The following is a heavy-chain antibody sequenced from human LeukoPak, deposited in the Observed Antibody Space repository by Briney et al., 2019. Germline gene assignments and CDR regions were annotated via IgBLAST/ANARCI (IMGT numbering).Heavy chain of an antibody. CDR2: TSSDSTTI. Sequence: GGSLRLSCAASGFTFSSYAMNWVRQAPGKGLEWVSYTSSDSTTIYYADSVEGRFTISRDNAKTSLYLQMNSLRADDTAVYYCARQEPYGGKMFDPWGQGTLVTVPS. D-gene: IGHD4-23*01. CDR1: GFTFSSYA. V-gene: IGHV3-48*01. CDR3: ARQEPYGGKMFDP. J-gene: IGHJ5*02.